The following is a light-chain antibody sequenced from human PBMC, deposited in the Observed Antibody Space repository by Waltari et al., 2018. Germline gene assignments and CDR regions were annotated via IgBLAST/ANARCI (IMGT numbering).Light chain of an antibody. V-gene: IGKV1-39*01. Sequence: DIQMTQSPSSLSASVGARVTITCRASQSISSYFNWYQQKPGKAPKLLIYAASSLQSGVPSRFSGSGSGTDFTLTISSLQPEDFGTYYCQQSYSTPLTFGGGTKVEIK. CDR1: QSISSY. CDR3: QQSYSTPLT. CDR2: AAS. J-gene: IGKJ4*01.